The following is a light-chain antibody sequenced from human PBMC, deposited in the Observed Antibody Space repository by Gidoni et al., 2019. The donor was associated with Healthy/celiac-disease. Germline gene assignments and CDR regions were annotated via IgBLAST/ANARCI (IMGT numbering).Light chain of an antibody. J-gene: IGLJ2*01. CDR1: SSDVGGYNY. CDR3: SSYTSSSTVV. Sequence: QSALTQPASVSGSPGQSITIPCTGTSSDVGGYNYLSWYQQHPGKAPKLMIYEVSNRPSGVSNRFSGSKSGNTASLTIYGLQAEDEADYYCSSYTSSSTVVFGGGTKLTVL. CDR2: EVS. V-gene: IGLV2-14*01.